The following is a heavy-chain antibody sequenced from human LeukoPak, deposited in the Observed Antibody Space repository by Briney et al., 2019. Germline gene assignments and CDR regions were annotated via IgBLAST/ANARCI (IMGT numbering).Heavy chain of an antibody. CDR3: AKEWVGQMATITVYFDY. J-gene: IGHJ4*02. D-gene: IGHD5-24*01. CDR2: ISGSGGNT. CDR1: GFTFSSYA. V-gene: IGHV3-23*01. Sequence: GGSLRLSCAVSGFTFSSYAMSWVRQAPGKGLEWVSAISGSGGNTYYADSVKGRFTISRDNSKNTLYLQMNSLRAEDTDVHYCAKEWVGQMATITVYFDYWGQGTLVTVSS.